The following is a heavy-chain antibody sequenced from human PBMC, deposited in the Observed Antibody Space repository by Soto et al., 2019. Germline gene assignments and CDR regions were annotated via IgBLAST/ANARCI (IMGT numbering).Heavy chain of an antibody. CDR2: ISAYNGNT. CDR1: GYTFTSYG. Sequence: QVQLVQSGAEVKKPGASVKVSCKASGYTFTSYGISWVRQAPGQGLEWMGWISAYNGNTNYAQKLQGRVTMTTDTSTSTAYMELRSLRSDDTAVYYCALGMKRGTMSFNYGMDVWGQGTTVTVSS. CDR3: ALGMKRGTMSFNYGMDV. V-gene: IGHV1-18*01. D-gene: IGHD3-16*01. J-gene: IGHJ6*02.